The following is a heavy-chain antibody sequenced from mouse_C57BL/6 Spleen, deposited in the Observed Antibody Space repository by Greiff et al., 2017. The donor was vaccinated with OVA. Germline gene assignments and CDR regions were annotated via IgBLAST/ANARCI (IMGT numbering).Heavy chain of an antibody. D-gene: IGHD1-1*01. Sequence: EVQLQESGPVLVKPGASVKMSCKASGYTFTDYYMNWVKQSHGKSLEWIGVIHPYNGGTSYNQKFKGKATLTVDKSSSTAYMELNSLTSEDSAVFYCARDTTVVYYYAMDYWGQGTSVTVSS. CDR1: GYTFTDYY. J-gene: IGHJ4*01. V-gene: IGHV1-19*01. CDR3: ARDTTVVYYYAMDY. CDR2: IHPYNGGT.